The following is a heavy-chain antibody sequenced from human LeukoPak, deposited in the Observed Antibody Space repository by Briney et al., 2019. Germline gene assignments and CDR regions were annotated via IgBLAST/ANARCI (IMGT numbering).Heavy chain of an antibody. V-gene: IGHV4-59*01. CDR1: GGSISAYY. CDR3: ARFGTSSSRFFDQ. J-gene: IGHJ4*02. CDR2: IHYSGTT. D-gene: IGHD6-6*01. Sequence: PSETLSLTCTVSGGSISAYYWSWIRQPPPKGLDWVGYIHYSGTTNYYPSLKSRVTIALDTSKNQFSLKLNSVTAADTAVYYCARFGTSSSRFFDQWGQGTLVTISS.